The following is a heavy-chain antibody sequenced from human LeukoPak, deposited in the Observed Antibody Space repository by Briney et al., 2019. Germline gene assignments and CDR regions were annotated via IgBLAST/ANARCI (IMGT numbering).Heavy chain of an antibody. CDR3: ARGRGSSTTSNWFDP. CDR1: GGSISDYY. Sequence: SETLSLTCTVPGGSISDYYWSWIRQPAGKGLEWIGRIYPSGSTNYYPSLKSRVTVSEDTSKNQFSLRLTSVTAADTAVYYCARGRGSSTTSNWFDPWGQGTLVTFSS. CDR2: IYPSGST. V-gene: IGHV4-4*07. D-gene: IGHD2-2*01. J-gene: IGHJ5*02.